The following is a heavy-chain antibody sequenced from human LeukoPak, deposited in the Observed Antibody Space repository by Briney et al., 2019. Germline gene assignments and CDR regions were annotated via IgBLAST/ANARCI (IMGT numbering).Heavy chain of an antibody. CDR2: FDPKDGET. CDR3: ATARYDFWSGYYQYYFDY. J-gene: IGHJ4*02. D-gene: IGHD3-3*01. Sequence: ASVKVSCKVSGYTLTELSMHWVRQAPGKGLEWMGGFDPKDGETIYAQKFQGRVTMTEDTSTDTAYMELSSLRSEDTAVYYCATARYDFWSGYYQYYFDYWGQGTLVTVSS. V-gene: IGHV1-24*01. CDR1: GYTLTELS.